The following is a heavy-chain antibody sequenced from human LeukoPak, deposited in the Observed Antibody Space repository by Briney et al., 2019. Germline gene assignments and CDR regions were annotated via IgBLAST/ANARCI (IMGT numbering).Heavy chain of an antibody. D-gene: IGHD1-14*01. Sequence: GESLKISCKGSGYTFTNYWIGWVRQMPGKGLEWMGIIYPGDSDTRYSPSFQGHVTISADKSINTAYLQWSSLMASDTAMYYCASRGIYGMDVRGQGTTVTVSS. CDR1: GYTFTNYW. CDR3: ASRGIYGMDV. V-gene: IGHV5-51*06. CDR2: IYPGDSDT. J-gene: IGHJ6*02.